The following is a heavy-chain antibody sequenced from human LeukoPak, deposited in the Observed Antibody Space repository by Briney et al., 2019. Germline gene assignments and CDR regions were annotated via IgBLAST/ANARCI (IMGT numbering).Heavy chain of an antibody. V-gene: IGHV3-30-3*01. CDR2: ISYDGSNK. CDR3: AKGTGGSSSWFDY. J-gene: IGHJ4*02. CDR1: GFTFSSYA. D-gene: IGHD6-13*01. Sequence: PGRSLRLSCAASGFTFSSYAMHWVRQAPGKGLEWVAVISYDGSNKYYADSVKGRFTISRDNSKNTLYLQMNSLRAEDTAVYYCAKGTGGSSSWFDYWGQGTLVTVSS.